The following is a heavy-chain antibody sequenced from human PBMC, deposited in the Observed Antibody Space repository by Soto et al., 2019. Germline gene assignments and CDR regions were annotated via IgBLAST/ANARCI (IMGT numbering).Heavy chain of an antibody. CDR1: GGSISSYY. CDR2: IYYSGST. V-gene: IGHV4-59*01. D-gene: IGHD1-1*01. J-gene: IGHJ4*02. CDR3: ASRLERRSVLEY. Sequence: PSETLSLTCTVSGGSISSYYWSWIRQPPGKGLEWIGYIYYSGSTTYNPSLKSRVTISVDTSKNQFSLKLSSVTAADTAVYYCASRLERRSVLEYWGQGTLVTGS.